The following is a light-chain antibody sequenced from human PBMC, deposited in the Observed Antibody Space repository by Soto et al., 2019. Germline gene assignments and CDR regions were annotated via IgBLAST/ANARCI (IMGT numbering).Light chain of an antibody. CDR2: GNI. V-gene: IGLV1-40*01. Sequence: NIGAGYDVHWYQQRPGTAPKLLIFGNINRPSGVPDRFSGSKSGTSASLAITGLQAEDEGDYYCQSYGSTLSARYVFGTGTKVTVL. CDR1: NIGAGYD. J-gene: IGLJ1*01. CDR3: QSYGSTLSARYV.